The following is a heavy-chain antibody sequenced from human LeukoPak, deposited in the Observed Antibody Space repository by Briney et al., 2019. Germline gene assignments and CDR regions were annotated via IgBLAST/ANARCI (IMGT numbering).Heavy chain of an antibody. V-gene: IGHV3-74*01. D-gene: IGHD2-2*01. CDR1: GFTFSSYW. CDR2: INTDGSST. CDR3: ARAPLYCSSTSCCDY. Sequence: GGSLRLSCAASGFTFSSYWMHWVRHAPGKGLVWVSRINTDGSSTSYADSVKGRFTISRDNAKNTLYLQMNSLRAEDTAVYYCARAPLYCSSTSCCDYWGQGTLVTVSS. J-gene: IGHJ4*02.